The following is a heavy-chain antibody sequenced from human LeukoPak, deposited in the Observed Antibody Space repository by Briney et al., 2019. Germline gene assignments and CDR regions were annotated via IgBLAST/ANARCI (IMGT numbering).Heavy chain of an antibody. Sequence: ASVKVSCKASGGAFSSYAISWVRQAPGQGLEWMGRIIPIFGTANYAQKFQGRVTITTDESTSTAYMELSSLRSEDTAVYYCARDSSGWPSDYWGQGTLVTVSS. CDR1: GGAFSSYA. D-gene: IGHD6-19*01. J-gene: IGHJ4*02. CDR2: IIPIFGTA. CDR3: ARDSSGWPSDY. V-gene: IGHV1-69*05.